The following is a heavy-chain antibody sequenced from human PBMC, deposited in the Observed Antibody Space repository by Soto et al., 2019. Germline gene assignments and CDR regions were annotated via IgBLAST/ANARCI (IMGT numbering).Heavy chain of an antibody. CDR2: VTADGGT. Sequence: PGGSLRLSCEGSGFTVSSHAMTWIRQAPGKGPEWVSTVTADGGTYYADSVKGRFAMSRDTSENSLYLQMNSLRAEDTAVYYCARDRQGDSGYLGVNWFDPWGQGILVTVSS. CDR1: GFTVSSHA. D-gene: IGHD5-12*01. J-gene: IGHJ5*02. V-gene: IGHV3-23*01. CDR3: ARDRQGDSGYLGVNWFDP.